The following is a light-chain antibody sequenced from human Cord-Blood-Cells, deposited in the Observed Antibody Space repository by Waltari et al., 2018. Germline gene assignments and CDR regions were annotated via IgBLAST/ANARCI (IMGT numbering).Light chain of an antibody. CDR2: DAS. Sequence: DIQMTQSPSTLSASVGDRVTITCRASQSISSWLAWYQQKPGKAPKLLIYDASSLESGFPSRFSCSGSGTEFTLTISSLQPDDFATYYCQQYNSYSYTFGQGTKLEIK. CDR1: QSISSW. J-gene: IGKJ2*01. CDR3: QQYNSYSYT. V-gene: IGKV1-5*01.